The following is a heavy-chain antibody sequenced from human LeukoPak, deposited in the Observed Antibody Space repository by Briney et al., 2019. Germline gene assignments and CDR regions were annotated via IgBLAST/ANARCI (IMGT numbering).Heavy chain of an antibody. J-gene: IGHJ3*01. D-gene: IGHD3-22*01. CDR1: GLTFSNYA. Sequence: GGSLRLSCAASGLTFSNYAMSWVRQAPGKGLEWVSDISGSGGSTYHAAFVKGRFTISRDNSKNTLYLQMNGLRAEDTAIYYCAQSGDYDTSVYSAPHDAFDVWGQGTMVTVSS. V-gene: IGHV3-23*01. CDR3: AQSGDYDTSVYSAPHDAFDV. CDR2: ISGSGGST.